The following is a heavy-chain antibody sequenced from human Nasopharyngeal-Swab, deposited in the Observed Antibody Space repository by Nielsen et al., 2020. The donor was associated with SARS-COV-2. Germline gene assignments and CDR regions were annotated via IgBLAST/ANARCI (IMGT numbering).Heavy chain of an antibody. J-gene: IGHJ4*02. CDR1: GFTFGDYA. D-gene: IGHD6-19*01. CDR3: TRDLGQWLADY. Sequence: GGSLRLSCTASGFTFGDYAMSWFRQSPGKGLEWVGFIRSKAYGGTTEYAASVKGRFTISRDDSKSIAYLQMNSLKTEDTAVYYCTRDLGQWLADYWGQGTLVTVSS. CDR2: IRSKAYGGTT. V-gene: IGHV3-49*03.